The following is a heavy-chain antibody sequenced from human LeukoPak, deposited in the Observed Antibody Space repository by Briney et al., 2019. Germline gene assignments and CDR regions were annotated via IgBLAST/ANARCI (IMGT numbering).Heavy chain of an antibody. CDR3: ARDRIAARDWFDP. CDR1: GFTFSSYS. D-gene: IGHD6-6*01. V-gene: IGHV3-21*01. CDR2: ISSSSSYI. J-gene: IGHJ5*02. Sequence: GGSLRLSCSGSGFTFSSYSMNWVRQAPGKGLEWVSSISSSSSYIYYADSVKGRFTISRDNAKNSLYLQMNSLRAEDTAVYYCARDRIAARDWFDPWGQGTLVTVSS.